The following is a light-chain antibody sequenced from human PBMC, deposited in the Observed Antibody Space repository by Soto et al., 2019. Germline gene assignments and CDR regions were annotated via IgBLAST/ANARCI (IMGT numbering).Light chain of an antibody. CDR3: QQLNSYPWVT. CDR1: QGISSY. J-gene: IGKJ3*01. Sequence: DIQLTQSPSFLSASVGDRVTITCRASQGISSYLAWYQQKPGKAPKLLIYAASTLQSGVPSRFSGSGSGTEFTLTISSLQPEDFATYYCQQLNSYPWVTFGPGTIVDIK. CDR2: AAS. V-gene: IGKV1-9*01.